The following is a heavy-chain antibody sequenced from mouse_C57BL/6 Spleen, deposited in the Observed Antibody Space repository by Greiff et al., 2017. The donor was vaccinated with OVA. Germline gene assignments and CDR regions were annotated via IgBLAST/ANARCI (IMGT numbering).Heavy chain of an antibody. CDR1: GFTFSSYT. V-gene: IGHV5-9*01. D-gene: IGHD2-3*01. J-gene: IGHJ2*01. CDR3: ARRGIYDGYYVD. Sequence: DVMLVESGGGLVKPGGSLKLSCAASGFTFSSYTMSWVRQTPEKRLEWVATISGGGGNTYYPDSVKGRFTISRDNAKNTLYLQMSSLRSEDTALYYCARRGIYDGYYVDWGQGTTLTVSS. CDR2: ISGGGGNT.